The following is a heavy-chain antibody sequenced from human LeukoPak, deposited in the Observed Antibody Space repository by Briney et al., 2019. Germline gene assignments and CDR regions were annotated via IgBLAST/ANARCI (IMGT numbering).Heavy chain of an antibody. CDR2: IIPILGTA. V-gene: IGHV1-69*06. J-gene: IGHJ5*02. Sequence: GSSVKVSCKASGGTFSSYAISWVRQAPGQGLEWMGGIIPILGTANYAQKFQGRVTITADKSTSTAYMELSSLRSEDTAVYYCASLGIAAAGTSYGWFDPWGQGTLVTVSS. D-gene: IGHD6-13*01. CDR3: ASLGIAAAGTSYGWFDP. CDR1: GGTFSSYA.